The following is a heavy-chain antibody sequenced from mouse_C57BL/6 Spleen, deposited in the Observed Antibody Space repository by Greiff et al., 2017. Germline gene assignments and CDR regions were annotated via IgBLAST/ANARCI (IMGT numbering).Heavy chain of an antibody. CDR2: IHPNSGST. CDR3: ARETTASDCY. D-gene: IGHD1-2*01. CDR1: GYTFTSYW. Sequence: QVQLKQPGPELVKPGASVKLSCTASGYTFTSYWMHWVNQRPGQGLEWIGMIHPNSGSTNYNEKFKSKATLTVDKSSSTAYMQLCSLTSEDSAVYYCARETTASDCYWGQGTLVTVSA. J-gene: IGHJ3*01. V-gene: IGHV1-64*01.